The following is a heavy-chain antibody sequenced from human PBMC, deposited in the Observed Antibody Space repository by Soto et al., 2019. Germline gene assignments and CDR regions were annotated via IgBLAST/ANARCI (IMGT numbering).Heavy chain of an antibody. D-gene: IGHD2-2*01. CDR1: GVTFCSYS. CDR2: ISSSSSYI. CDR3: ARGDCSSTSCYVSGYYGMDV. J-gene: IGHJ6*02. Sequence: KNGGSLGLCCAASGVTFCSYSVNWVRQAPGKGLEWVSSISSSSSYIYYADSVKGRFTISRDNAKNSLYLQMNSLRAEDAAVYYCARGDCSSTSCYVSGYYGMDVWGQGTTVTVSS. V-gene: IGHV3-21*01.